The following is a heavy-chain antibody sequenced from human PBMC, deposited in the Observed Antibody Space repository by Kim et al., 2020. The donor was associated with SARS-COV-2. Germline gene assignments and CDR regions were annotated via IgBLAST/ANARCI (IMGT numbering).Heavy chain of an antibody. D-gene: IGHD3-3*01. CDR3: ARDRTTIFGVVIPGDY. Sequence: SLKSRVTISVDTSKNQFSLKLSSLTAADTAVYYCARDRTTIFGVVIPGDYWGQGTLVTVSS. V-gene: IGHV4-59*01. J-gene: IGHJ4*02.